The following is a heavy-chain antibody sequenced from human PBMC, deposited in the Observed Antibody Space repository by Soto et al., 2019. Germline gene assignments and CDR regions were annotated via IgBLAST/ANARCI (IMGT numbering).Heavy chain of an antibody. V-gene: IGHV1-18*01. CDR2: ISAYNGNT. Sequence: QVQLVQSGAEVKKPGASVKVSCKASGYTFTSYGISWVRQAPGQGLEWMGWISAYNGNTNYAQKLQGRVTMTTDTPTSKAYRELRSLSSDDTAVYYCARDVLTGYYFAFDIWGQGTMVTVSS. CDR3: ARDVLTGYYFAFDI. CDR1: GYTFTSYG. D-gene: IGHD3-9*01. J-gene: IGHJ3*02.